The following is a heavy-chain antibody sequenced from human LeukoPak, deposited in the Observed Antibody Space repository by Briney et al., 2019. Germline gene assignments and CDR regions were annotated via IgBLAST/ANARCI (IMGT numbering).Heavy chain of an antibody. CDR1: GFTFSGYA. CDR2: ISGSGGST. CDR3: AKEGGWYGAFDI. J-gene: IGHJ3*02. D-gene: IGHD6-19*01. Sequence: GGPLRLSCAASGFTFSGYAMSWVRQAPGKGLEGVSAISGSGGSTYYADSVKGRFTISRDNSKNTLYLQMNSLRAEDTAVYYCAKEGGWYGAFDIWGQGTMVTVSS. V-gene: IGHV3-23*01.